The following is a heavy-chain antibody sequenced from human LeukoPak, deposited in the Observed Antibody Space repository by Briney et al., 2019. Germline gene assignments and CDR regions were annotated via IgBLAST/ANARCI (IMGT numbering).Heavy chain of an antibody. Sequence: PGGSLRLSCAASGFTFSSYWMSWVRQAPGRGLEWVANIKQDGSEKYYVDSVKGRFTISRDNTKNTLYLQMNSLRAEDTAVYYCAKVYYDFWSGYFHPWDYWGQGTLVTVSS. J-gene: IGHJ4*02. V-gene: IGHV3-7*03. CDR1: GFTFSSYW. CDR3: AKVYYDFWSGYFHPWDY. D-gene: IGHD3-3*01. CDR2: IKQDGSEK.